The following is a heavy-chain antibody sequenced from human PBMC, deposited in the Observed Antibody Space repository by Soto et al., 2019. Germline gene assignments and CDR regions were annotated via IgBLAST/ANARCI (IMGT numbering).Heavy chain of an antibody. CDR2: IYYTGST. Sequence: QVQLQESGPGLVKPSETLSLTCTVSGGSISTYYWSWIRQPPGKGLEWVGYIYYTGSTNYNPSPKSRVTISVDPSKNQFPLTLSSVTAADTAVYYCARASGCSGDSCAFDPWGQGTLVTVSS. J-gene: IGHJ5*02. D-gene: IGHD2-15*01. V-gene: IGHV4-59*01. CDR1: GGSISTYY. CDR3: ARASGCSGDSCAFDP.